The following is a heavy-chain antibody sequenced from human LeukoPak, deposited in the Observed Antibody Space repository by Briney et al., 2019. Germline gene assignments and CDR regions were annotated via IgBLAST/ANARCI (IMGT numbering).Heavy chain of an antibody. D-gene: IGHD2-15*01. CDR3: AKWLCSGGSCYLDY. CDR2: ISGSGGST. CDR1: GFTFSSYG. Sequence: GGSLRLSCAASGFTFSSYGMSWVRQAPGKGLEWVSAISGSGGSTYYADSVKGRFTISRDNSKNTLYLQMNSLRAEDTAVYYCAKWLCSGGSCYLDYWGQGTLVAVSS. V-gene: IGHV3-23*01. J-gene: IGHJ4*02.